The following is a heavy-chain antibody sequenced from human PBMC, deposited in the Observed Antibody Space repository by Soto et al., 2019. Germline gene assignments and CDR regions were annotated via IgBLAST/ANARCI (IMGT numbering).Heavy chain of an antibody. CDR1: GDSVSSNSAA. V-gene: IGHV6-1*01. CDR3: ARDNIAAAGRGLCYGMDV. Sequence: SQTLSLTCAISGDSVSSNSAAWNWIRQSASRGLEWLGRTYYRSKWYNDYAVSVKSRITINPDTSKNQFSLQLYSVTPEETVVYSCARDNIAAAGRGLCYGMDVWGQGTTVTVYS. CDR2: TYYRSKWYN. J-gene: IGHJ6*02. D-gene: IGHD6-13*01.